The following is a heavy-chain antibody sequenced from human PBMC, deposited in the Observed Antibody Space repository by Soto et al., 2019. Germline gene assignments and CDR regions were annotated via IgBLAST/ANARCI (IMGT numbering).Heavy chain of an antibody. J-gene: IGHJ6*02. D-gene: IGHD3-10*01. V-gene: IGHV1-69*08. CDR3: ARDTMVRGVTYYYGMDV. CDR2: IIPILGIA. CDR1: GGTFSSYT. Sequence: QVQLVQSGAEVKKPGSSVKVSCKASGGTFSSYTISWVRQAPGQGLEWMGRIIPILGIANYAQKFQGRVTINAEKSTSTAYMELSSLRSEDTAVYYCARDTMVRGVTYYYGMDVWGQGTTVTVSS.